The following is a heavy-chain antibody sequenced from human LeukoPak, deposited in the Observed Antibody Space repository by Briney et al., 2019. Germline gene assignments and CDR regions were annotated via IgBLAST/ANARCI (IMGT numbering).Heavy chain of an antibody. J-gene: IGHJ5*02. V-gene: IGHV3-53*01. CDR1: GFTFSNFP. D-gene: IGHD3-10*01. CDR2: IYSGGST. Sequence: GGSLRLSCAASGFTFSNFPMTWVRQAPGKGLEWVSVIYSGGSTYYADSVKGRFTISRDNSKNTLYLQMNSLRAEDTAVYYCARVRGVIQPWGQGTLVTVSS. CDR3: ARVRGVIQP.